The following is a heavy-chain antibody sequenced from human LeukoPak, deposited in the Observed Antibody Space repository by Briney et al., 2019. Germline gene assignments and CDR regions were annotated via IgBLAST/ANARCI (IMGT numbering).Heavy chain of an antibody. CDR2: IYTSGNT. V-gene: IGHV3-66*01. CDR1: GFTVSGNY. Sequence: GGSLRLSCAASGFTVSGNYMSWVRQALGKGPEWVSVIYTSGNTYYADSVKGRFTISRGTSKNTLSLQMNGLRAEDTVFYYCARMVYYYDSSGYNYYFHKWGQGTLVTVSS. J-gene: IGHJ4*02. CDR3: ARMVYYYDSSGYNYYFHK. D-gene: IGHD3-22*01.